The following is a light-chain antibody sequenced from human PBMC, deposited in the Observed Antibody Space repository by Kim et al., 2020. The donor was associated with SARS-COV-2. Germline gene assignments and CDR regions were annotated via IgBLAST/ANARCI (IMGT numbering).Light chain of an antibody. J-gene: IGLJ3*02. CDR1: GPKVRSNP. V-gene: IGLV1-44*01. CDR2: SKV. CDR3: AAWDDSLNGWV. Sequence: QSVTTSCTESGPKVRSNPVNWYHQLPGPAPKLLISSKVQRPSGVPDRFSGSKSGTSSSLAISGLQSEDEADYYCAAWDDSLNGWVFGGGTKVTVL.